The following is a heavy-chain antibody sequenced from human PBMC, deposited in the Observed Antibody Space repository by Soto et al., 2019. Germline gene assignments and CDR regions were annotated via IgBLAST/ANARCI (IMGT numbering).Heavy chain of an antibody. J-gene: IGHJ2*01. D-gene: IGHD3-16*01. CDR1: GGSISSYY. Sequence: QVQLQESGPGLVKPSETLSLTCTVSGGSISSYYWSWIRQPPGKGLEWFGYSYYSGSTNYNPSLKSRDTISVDTSKNQFSLKLSSVTAADTAVYYCARTYYDYIWGSYGWYFDLWGRGTLVTVSS. V-gene: IGHV4-59*01. CDR3: ARTYYDYIWGSYGWYFDL. CDR2: SYYSGST.